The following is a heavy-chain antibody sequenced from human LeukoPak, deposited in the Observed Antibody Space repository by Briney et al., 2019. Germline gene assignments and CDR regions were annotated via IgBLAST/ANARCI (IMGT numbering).Heavy chain of an antibody. CDR1: GFSFSNHW. D-gene: IGHD5-18*01. CDR2: ISSSSSYI. V-gene: IGHV3-21*01. CDR3: ARKVIYSYGSFDY. Sequence: PGGSLRLSCAASGFSFSNHWMNWVRQAPGKGLEWVSSISSSSSYIYYADSVKGRFTISRDNAKNSLYLQMNSLRAEDTAVYYCARKVIYSYGSFDYWGQGTLVTVSS. J-gene: IGHJ4*02.